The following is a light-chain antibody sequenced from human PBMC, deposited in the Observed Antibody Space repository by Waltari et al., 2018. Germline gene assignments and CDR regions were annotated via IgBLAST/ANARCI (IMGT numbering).Light chain of an antibody. CDR2: AAS. J-gene: IGKJ4*01. CDR1: QGISMY. Sequence: IQLTQSPSSLSASVGDRVTITCRASQGISMYLACYQQKPGKAPKLLFYAASTLQSGVPSRFSGSGSGTDCTLTISSLQPEDFATYYCQQLNSYPRTFGGGTKVEIK. V-gene: IGKV1-9*01. CDR3: QQLNSYPRT.